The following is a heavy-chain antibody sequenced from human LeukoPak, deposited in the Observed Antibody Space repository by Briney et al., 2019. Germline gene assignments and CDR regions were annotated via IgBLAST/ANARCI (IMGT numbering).Heavy chain of an antibody. CDR2: ISAYNGNT. D-gene: IGHD3-10*01. CDR1: GYTFTSYG. J-gene: IGHJ5*02. Sequence: ASVKVSCKASGYTFTSYGISWVRQAPGQGLEWMGWISAYNGNTNYAQKLQGRVTMTTDTSTSTAYMELRSLRSDDTAVYYCARDRTVRGVRNWFDPWGQGTLVTVSS. CDR3: ARDRTVRGVRNWFDP. V-gene: IGHV1-18*01.